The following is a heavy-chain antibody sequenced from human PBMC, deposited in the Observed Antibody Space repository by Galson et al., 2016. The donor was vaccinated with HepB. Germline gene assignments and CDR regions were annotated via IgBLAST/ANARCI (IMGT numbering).Heavy chain of an antibody. CDR1: GFTFSDYA. J-gene: IGHJ6*02. V-gene: IGHV3-30-3*01. Sequence: SLRLSCAASGFTFSDYAMHWVRQAPGKGLEWVADISYDGSNKYYADSVKGRFTISRDNSKNTLYLQMNSLRAEDTDVYYYSRARSTYVPLYFFGMDVWGQGTTVIVSS. CDR3: SRARSTYVPLYFFGMDV. D-gene: IGHD3-16*01. CDR2: ISYDGSNK.